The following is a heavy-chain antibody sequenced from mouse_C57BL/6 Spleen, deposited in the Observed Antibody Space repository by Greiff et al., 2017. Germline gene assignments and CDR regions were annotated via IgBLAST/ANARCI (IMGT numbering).Heavy chain of an antibody. Sequence: EVKLMESGGGLVQPGGSLSLSCAASGFTFTDYYMSWVRQPPGKALEWLGFIRNKANGYTTEYSASVKGRFTISRDTSQSILCLQMNALRAEDSATYYCARSSDGSFDYWGQGTTLTVSS. CDR1: GFTFTDYY. J-gene: IGHJ2*01. V-gene: IGHV7-3*01. CDR2: IRNKANGYTT. CDR3: ARSSDGSFDY. D-gene: IGHD2-3*01.